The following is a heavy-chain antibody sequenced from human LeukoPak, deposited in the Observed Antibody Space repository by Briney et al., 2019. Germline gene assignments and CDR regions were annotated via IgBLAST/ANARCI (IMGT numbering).Heavy chain of an antibody. CDR2: ISGSGGST. Sequence: GGSLRLSCAASGFTFSSYAMSWVRQAPGKGLEWVSAISGSGGSTYYADSVKGRFTISRDNSKNTLYLQMNSLRAEDTAVYYCASSTYYYGSGSYYNPNWFDPWGQGTLVTVSS. CDR3: ASSTYYYGSGSYYNPNWFDP. J-gene: IGHJ5*02. V-gene: IGHV3-23*01. CDR1: GFTFSSYA. D-gene: IGHD3-10*01.